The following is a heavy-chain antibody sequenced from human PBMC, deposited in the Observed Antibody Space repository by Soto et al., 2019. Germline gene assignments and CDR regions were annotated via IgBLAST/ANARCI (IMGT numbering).Heavy chain of an antibody. J-gene: IGHJ4*02. D-gene: IGHD3-3*01. Sequence: GGSLRLSCVGTGLNFDDFAMHWVRQAPGKGLEWVSGITWNSRVLAYADSVKGRFTISRDNARNSLYLQMDSLRDEDTALYYCAKGRYDFWSPYYFDSWGQGTLVT. CDR2: ITWNSRVL. V-gene: IGHV3-9*01. CDR3: AKGRYDFWSPYYFDS. CDR1: GLNFDDFA.